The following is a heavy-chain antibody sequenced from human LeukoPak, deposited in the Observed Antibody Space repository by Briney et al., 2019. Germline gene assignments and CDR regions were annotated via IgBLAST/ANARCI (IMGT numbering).Heavy chain of an antibody. CDR1: GGSISSYY. CDR2: IYYSGST. Sequence: SETLSLTCTVAGGSISSYYWSWIRQPPGKGLGWNGSIYYSGSTNYNPPLKSRVTISVDTSKNQFSLKLSSVTAADAAVYYCARGRGGEYYYDSSGLVYVDYGGQGTLVTVSS. CDR3: ARGRGGEYYYDSSGLVYVDY. J-gene: IGHJ4*02. V-gene: IGHV4-59*01. D-gene: IGHD3-22*01.